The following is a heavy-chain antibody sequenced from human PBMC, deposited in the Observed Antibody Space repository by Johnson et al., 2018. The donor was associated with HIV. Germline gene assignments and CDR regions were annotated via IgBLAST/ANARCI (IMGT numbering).Heavy chain of an antibody. J-gene: IGHJ3*02. V-gene: IGHV3-7*03. Sequence: MLLVESGGGVVQPGRSLRLSCAASGFTFSSNAMHWVRQSPGKGLEWVANIKQDGSEKYYVDSVKGRFTISRDNAKNSLYLQMNSLRAEDTAVYYCARDGSQLADAFDIWGQGTMVTVSS. CDR2: IKQDGSEK. CDR3: ARDGSQLADAFDI. D-gene: IGHD6-6*01. CDR1: GFTFSSNA.